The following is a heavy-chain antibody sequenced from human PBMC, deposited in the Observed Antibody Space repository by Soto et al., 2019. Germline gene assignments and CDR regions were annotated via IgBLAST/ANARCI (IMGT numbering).Heavy chain of an antibody. CDR2: INPNGGVT. V-gene: IGHV1-2*04. CDR1: GDTFNDYY. D-gene: IGHD5-12*01. J-gene: IGHJ6*03. CDR3: ARESGGATATLDYYYFYMDV. Sequence: QVQLVQSGAEVKKPGASVTVSCRSSGDTFNDYYIHWVRQAPGQGLEWMGWINPNGGVTKYAQKFQGWVTMTRDTSIRTVYMQLSRLRSDDTAVYYCARESGGATATLDYYYFYMDVWGTGTTFTVSS.